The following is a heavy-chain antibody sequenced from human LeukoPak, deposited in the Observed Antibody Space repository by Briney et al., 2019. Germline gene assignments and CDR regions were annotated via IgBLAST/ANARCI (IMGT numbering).Heavy chain of an antibody. V-gene: IGHV3-21*01. J-gene: IGHJ6*02. Sequence: GGSLRLSCATSGFTFTSYWMSWVRQAPGKGLEWVSSISSSSSYIYYADSVKGRFTISRDNAKNSLYLQMNSLRAEDTAVYYCARVGCSGGSCDDDMGYYYYGMDVWGQGTTVTVSS. CDR3: ARVGCSGGSCDDDMGYYYYGMDV. D-gene: IGHD2-15*01. CDR1: GFTFTSYW. CDR2: ISSSSSYI.